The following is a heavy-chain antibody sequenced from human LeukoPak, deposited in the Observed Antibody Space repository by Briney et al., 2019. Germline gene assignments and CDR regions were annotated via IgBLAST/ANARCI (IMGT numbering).Heavy chain of an antibody. D-gene: IGHD6-19*01. J-gene: IGHJ4*02. CDR1: GGSISSSSYY. V-gene: IGHV4-39*07. Sequence: SETLSLTCTVSGGSISSSSYYWGWIRQPPGKGLEWIGSIYYSGSTYYNPSLKSRVTISVDTSKNQFSLKLSSVTAADTAVYYCARVKRAVASFDYWGQGTLVTVSS. CDR3: ARVKRAVASFDY. CDR2: IYYSGST.